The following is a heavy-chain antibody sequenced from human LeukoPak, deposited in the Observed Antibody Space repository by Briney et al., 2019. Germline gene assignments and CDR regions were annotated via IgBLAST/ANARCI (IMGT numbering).Heavy chain of an antibody. Sequence: TGGSLRLSCAASGFTVSSNYMSWVRQAPGKGLEWVSVIYSGGITYYADSVKGRFTISRDNSKNTLYLQMNSLRAEDTAVYYCARGEGSSWYGYYFDYWGQGTLVTVSS. V-gene: IGHV3-53*01. CDR2: IYSGGIT. CDR1: GFTVSSNY. D-gene: IGHD6-13*01. CDR3: ARGEGSSWYGYYFDY. J-gene: IGHJ4*02.